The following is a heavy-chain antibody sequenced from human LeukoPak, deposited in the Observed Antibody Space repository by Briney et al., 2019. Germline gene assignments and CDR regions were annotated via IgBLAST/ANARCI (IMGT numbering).Heavy chain of an antibody. CDR3: AREYNSLYYFDY. Sequence: ASVKVSCKASGYTFTSYGISWVRQAPGQGLEWMGWISAYNGNTNYAQKLQGRVTTTTDTSTSTAYMELRSLRSDDTAVYYCAREYNSLYYFDYWGQGTLVTVSS. CDR1: GYTFTSYG. V-gene: IGHV1-18*01. D-gene: IGHD1-20*01. J-gene: IGHJ4*02. CDR2: ISAYNGNT.